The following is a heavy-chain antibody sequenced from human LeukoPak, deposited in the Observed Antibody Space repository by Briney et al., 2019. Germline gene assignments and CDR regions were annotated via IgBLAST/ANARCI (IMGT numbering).Heavy chain of an antibody. V-gene: IGHV3-30-3*01. CDR1: GFTFSSYA. D-gene: IGHD3-10*01. J-gene: IGHJ3*02. CDR3: ARDETWFGDAFDI. CDR2: ISYDGSNK. Sequence: PGRSLRLSCAASGFTFSSYAMHWVRQAPGKGLEWVAVISYDGSNKYYADSVKGRFTISRDNSKNTLYLQMNSLRAEDTAVYYCARDETWFGDAFDIWGQGTMVTVSS.